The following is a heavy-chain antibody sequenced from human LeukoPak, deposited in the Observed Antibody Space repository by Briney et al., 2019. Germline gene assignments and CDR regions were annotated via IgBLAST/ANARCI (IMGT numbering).Heavy chain of an antibody. Sequence: GGSLRLSCATSGFTFSSYAMSWVRQAPGKGLEWVSAISGSGGSTHYADSVKGRFTISRDDSKNTLFLQMNSLRADDTAIYYCAKGDYGGNPDAFDIWGQQTIVTVSS. V-gene: IGHV3-23*01. CDR3: AKGDYGGNPDAFDI. CDR1: GFTFSSYA. J-gene: IGHJ3*02. CDR2: ISGSGGST. D-gene: IGHD4-23*01.